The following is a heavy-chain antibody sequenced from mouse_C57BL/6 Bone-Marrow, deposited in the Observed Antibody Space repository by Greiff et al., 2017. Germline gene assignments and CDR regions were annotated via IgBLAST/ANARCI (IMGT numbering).Heavy chain of an antibody. CDR1: GFTFSSYA. J-gene: IGHJ2*01. D-gene: IGHD2-4*01. CDR3: ESAYDYRLDY. CDR2: ISDGGSYT. Sequence: EVQLVESGGGLVKPGGSLKLSCAASGFTFSSYAMSWVRQTPDKRLEWVATISDGGSYTYYPDNVKGRFTISRDNAKNNLYLQMSHLKSEDTAMYYCESAYDYRLDYWGQGTTLTVSS. V-gene: IGHV5-4*01.